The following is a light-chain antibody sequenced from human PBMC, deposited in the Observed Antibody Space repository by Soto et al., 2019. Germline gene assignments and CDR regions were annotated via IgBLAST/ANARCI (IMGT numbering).Light chain of an antibody. Sequence: DIQMTQSPSSLSASVGDGVTITCRASQSISSYVSWYQQKPGKAPKLLIYAASRLQSGVPSRFSGSRSGTDFTLNISSLQPEDFETYYCQQSYSSPPTFGQGTKVDTK. J-gene: IGKJ1*01. V-gene: IGKV1-39*01. CDR2: AAS. CDR3: QQSYSSPPT. CDR1: QSISSY.